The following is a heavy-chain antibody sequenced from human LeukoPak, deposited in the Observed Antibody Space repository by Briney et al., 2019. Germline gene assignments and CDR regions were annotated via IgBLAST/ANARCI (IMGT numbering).Heavy chain of an antibody. CDR1: GFSLSYYG. CDR3: AKSPGIGTYGDRSTAVDY. J-gene: IGHJ4*02. D-gene: IGHD4-17*01. CDR2: ISYDGTNK. Sequence: GRSLRLSCSASGFSLSYYGFHWVRQAPGKGLEWVALISYDGTNKYYADSVKGRFTISRDNSKNTLFLQMNSLRAEDTAVYYCAKSPGIGTYGDRSTAVDYWGQGTLVTVSS. V-gene: IGHV3-30*18.